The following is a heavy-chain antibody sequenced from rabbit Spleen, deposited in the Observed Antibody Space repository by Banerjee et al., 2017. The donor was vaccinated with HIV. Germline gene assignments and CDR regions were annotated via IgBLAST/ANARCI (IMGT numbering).Heavy chain of an antibody. Sequence: QEQLEESGGDLVKPEGSLTLTCTASGFSFSSYFMCWVRQAPGKGLEWIACIYADSSSFTYYATWAKGRFTISKTSSTTVTLQMTSLTAADTATYFCARDVDTIYFRFSLWGPGTLVTVS. V-gene: IGHV1S45*01. CDR3: ARDVDTIYFRFSL. CDR1: GFSFSSYF. D-gene: IGHD1-1*01. CDR2: IYADSSSFT. J-gene: IGHJ4*01.